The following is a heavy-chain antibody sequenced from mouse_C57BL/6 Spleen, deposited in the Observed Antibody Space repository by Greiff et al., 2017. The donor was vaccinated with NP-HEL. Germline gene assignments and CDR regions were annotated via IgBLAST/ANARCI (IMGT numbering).Heavy chain of an antibody. CDR2: IYPGSGNT. CDR1: GYTFTDYY. D-gene: IGHD2-4*01. J-gene: IGHJ1*03. CDR3: ALIYYDSSGYFDV. V-gene: IGHV1-76*01. Sequence: VQLQQSGAELVRPGASVKLSCKASGYTFTDYYINWVKQRPGQGLEWIARIYPGSGNTYYNEKFKGKATLTAEKSSSTAYMQLSSLTSEDSAVYFCALIYYDSSGYFDVWGTGTTVTVSS.